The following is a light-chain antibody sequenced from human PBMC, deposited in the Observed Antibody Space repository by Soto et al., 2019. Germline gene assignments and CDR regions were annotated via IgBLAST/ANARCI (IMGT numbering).Light chain of an antibody. CDR1: QTVASN. CDR2: GAS. Sequence: EIVMTQSPASLSVSPGDGATLSCRASQTVASNVAWYQQKPGQGPRLLIHGASTRAAGVPDRSSDSESGTDFTLTISILQSEDFAVYYCQQYHNWPPQYTFGQGTTLQIK. V-gene: IGKV3-15*01. J-gene: IGKJ2*01. CDR3: QQYHNWPPQYT.